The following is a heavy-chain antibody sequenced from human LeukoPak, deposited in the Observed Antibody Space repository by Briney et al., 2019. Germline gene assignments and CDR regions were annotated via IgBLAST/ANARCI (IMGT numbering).Heavy chain of an antibody. Sequence: GGSLRLSCAASGFTFSSYAMSWVRQAPGKGLEWVSAISGSGGSTYYADSVKGRFTISRDNAKNSLYLQMNSLRAEDTAVYYCARVRYSGYSFDYWGQGTLVTVSS. D-gene: IGHD5-12*01. CDR1: GFTFSSYA. CDR3: ARVRYSGYSFDY. V-gene: IGHV3-23*01. J-gene: IGHJ4*02. CDR2: ISGSGGST.